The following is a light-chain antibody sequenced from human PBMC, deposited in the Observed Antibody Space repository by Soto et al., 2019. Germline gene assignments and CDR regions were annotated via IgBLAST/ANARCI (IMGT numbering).Light chain of an antibody. Sequence: EIIMTQSPATLSVSPGERATLSCRASQSVGSNLAWYRQKPGQAPRLLIYEASTRANAIPARFSGFGSGTEFTLTISSLQSEDFADYYCQQYNNWPRTFGHGTKVDIK. CDR1: QSVGSN. J-gene: IGKJ1*01. V-gene: IGKV3-15*01. CDR2: EAS. CDR3: QQYNNWPRT.